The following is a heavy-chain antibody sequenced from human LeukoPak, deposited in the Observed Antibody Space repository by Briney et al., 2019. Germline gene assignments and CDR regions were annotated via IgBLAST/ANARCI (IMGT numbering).Heavy chain of an antibody. Sequence: GGSLRLSCAASGFTFSSYAMSWVRQAPGKGLEWVSAISGSGGSTYYADSVKGRFTISRDNPKNTLYLQMNSLRAEDTAVYYCAKEIMTTVTRTASFDYWGQGTLVTVSS. CDR2: ISGSGGST. J-gene: IGHJ4*02. D-gene: IGHD4-17*01. CDR3: AKEIMTTVTRTASFDY. V-gene: IGHV3-23*01. CDR1: GFTFSSYA.